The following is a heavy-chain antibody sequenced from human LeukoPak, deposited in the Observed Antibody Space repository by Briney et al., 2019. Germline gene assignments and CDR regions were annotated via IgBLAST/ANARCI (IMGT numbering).Heavy chain of an antibody. CDR2: VNPNSGGT. D-gene: IGHD3-10*01. V-gene: IGHV1-2*02. Sequence: GASVKVSCKASGYTFTGYYMHWVRQAPGQGLEWMGWVNPNSGGTNYAQKFQGRVIMTRDTSISTAYMELSRLRSDDTAVYFCARSGSGSYYPHWGQGTLVTVSS. CDR3: ARSGSGSYYPH. CDR1: GYTFTGYY. J-gene: IGHJ4*02.